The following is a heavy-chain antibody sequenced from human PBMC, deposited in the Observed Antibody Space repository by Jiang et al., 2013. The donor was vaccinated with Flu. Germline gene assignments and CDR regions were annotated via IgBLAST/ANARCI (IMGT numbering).Heavy chain of an antibody. D-gene: IGHD3-10*01. CDR2: INTNTGNP. J-gene: IGHJ4*02. Sequence: SGAEVKVSYKASGYTFTSYAMNWVRQAPGQGLEWMGWINTNTGNPTYAQGFTGRFVFSLDTSVSTAYLQISSLKAEDTAVYYCARDLEGLLWFGEPFLDYWGQGTLVTVSS. CDR1: GYTFTSYA. V-gene: IGHV7-4-1*02. CDR3: ARDLEGLLWFGEPFLDY.